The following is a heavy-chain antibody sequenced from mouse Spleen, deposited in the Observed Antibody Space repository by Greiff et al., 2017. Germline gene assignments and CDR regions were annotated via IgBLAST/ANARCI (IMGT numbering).Heavy chain of an antibody. D-gene: IGHD2-3*01. J-gene: IGHJ4*01. CDR2: IYPSDSET. CDR1: GYTFTSYW. V-gene: IGHV1-61*01. Sequence: QVQLKQPGAELVRPGSSVKLSCKASGYTFTSYWMDWVKQRPGQGLEWIGNIYPSDSETHYNQKFKDKATLTVDKSSSTAYMQLSSLTSEDSAVYYCARGWAMDYWGQGTSVTVSS. CDR3: ARGWAMDY.